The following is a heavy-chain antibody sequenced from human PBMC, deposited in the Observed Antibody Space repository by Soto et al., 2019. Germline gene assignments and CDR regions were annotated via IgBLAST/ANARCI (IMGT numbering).Heavy chain of an antibody. Sequence: PXVWLRLSCAACGFSFSSYAMSWVRQAPGKGLEWVSAISGSVGSTYYADSVKGRFTISRDNSKNTLYLQMNSLRAEDTAVYYSAKSLVGFDIWGQRTMVTVSS. CDR1: GFSFSSYA. CDR2: ISGSVGST. J-gene: IGHJ3*02. V-gene: IGHV3-23*01. CDR3: AKSLVGFDI.